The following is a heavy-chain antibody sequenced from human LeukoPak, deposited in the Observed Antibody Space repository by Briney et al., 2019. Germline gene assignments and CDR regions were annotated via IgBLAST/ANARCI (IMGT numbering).Heavy chain of an antibody. CDR2: IYTSGTYISGST. D-gene: IGHD6-13*01. CDR3: ARDVAGYSRSFDI. Sequence: SSETLSLTWTVSGDFVSSPGYFWTWVRQPAGKGLEWIGRIYTSGTYISGSTDYNPSLESRVTISVDTSKNQFSLRLSSVTATDTAMYYCARDVAGYSRSFDIWGQGTMVIVSS. CDR1: GDFVSSPGYF. J-gene: IGHJ3*02. V-gene: IGHV4-61*02.